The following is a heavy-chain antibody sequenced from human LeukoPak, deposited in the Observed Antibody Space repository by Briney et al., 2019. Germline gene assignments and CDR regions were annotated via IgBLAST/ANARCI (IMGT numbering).Heavy chain of an antibody. J-gene: IGHJ4*02. CDR2: IYHSGST. V-gene: IGHV4-30-2*01. Sequence: SETLSLTCTVSGGSISSGGYYWSWIRQPPGKGLEWIGYIYHSGSTYYNPSLKSRVTISVDRSKNQFSLKLSSVTAADTAVYYCARGGYGDYVGYWGQGTLVTVSS. D-gene: IGHD4-17*01. CDR1: GGSISSGGYY. CDR3: ARGGYGDYVGY.